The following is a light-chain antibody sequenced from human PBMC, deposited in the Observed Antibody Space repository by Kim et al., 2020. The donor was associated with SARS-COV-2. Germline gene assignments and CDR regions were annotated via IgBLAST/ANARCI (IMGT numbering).Light chain of an antibody. J-gene: IGLJ2*01. CDR2: QDT. V-gene: IGLV3-1*01. CDR1: KLGDKY. CDR3: QAWDDSAV. Sequence: SYELTQPPSVSVSPGQTASITCSGYKLGDKYVCWYQQKPGQSPVLVIYQDTRRPSGIPERFSGSNSGNTATLTISGTQAMDEGDYYCQAWDDSAVFGGGTQLTVL.